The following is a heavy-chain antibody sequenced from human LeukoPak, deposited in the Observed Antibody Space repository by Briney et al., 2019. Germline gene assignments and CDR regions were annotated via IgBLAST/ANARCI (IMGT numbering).Heavy chain of an antibody. D-gene: IGHD1-26*01. CDR2: ISSISDTI. J-gene: IGHJ3*02. CDR1: GFTFSTYW. CDR3: ARHSGAYFGSAFDI. Sequence: GGSLRLSCAASGFTFSTYWMNWVRQAPGKGLEWISYISSISDTIYSADSVKGRFTISRDNAKNSLYLQMNSLRAEDTAVYYCARHSGAYFGSAFDIWGQGTMVTVSS. V-gene: IGHV3-48*04.